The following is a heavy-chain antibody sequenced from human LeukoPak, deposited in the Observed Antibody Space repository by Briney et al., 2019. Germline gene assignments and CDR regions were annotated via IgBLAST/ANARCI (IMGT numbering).Heavy chain of an antibody. D-gene: IGHD4-23*01. V-gene: IGHV3-33*01. CDR2: IWYDGSNK. CDR3: ARAGGPNYYYYYMDV. CDR1: GFTFSSYG. J-gene: IGHJ6*03. Sequence: PGGSLRLSCAASGFTFSSYGMHWVRQAPGKGLEWVAVIWYDGSNKYYADSVKGRFTISRDNSKNTLYLQMNSLRAEDTAVYYCARAGGPNYYYYYMDVWAKGPRSPSP.